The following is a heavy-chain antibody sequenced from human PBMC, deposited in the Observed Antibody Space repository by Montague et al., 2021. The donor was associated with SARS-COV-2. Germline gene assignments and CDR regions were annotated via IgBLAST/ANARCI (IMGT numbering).Heavy chain of an antibody. Sequence: SETLSLTCSVSGDSITNHYWYWIRQPAGKGLEWIGSMHFTGKTNFSPFLSSRLTMSADTSKNQFYLKLTSVTAADTAIYFCARDRFDFGAGRQGTIDFWGQGTLVTVSS. CDR3: ARDRFDFGAGRQGTIDF. CDR2: MHFTGKT. V-gene: IGHV4-4*07. J-gene: IGHJ4*02. CDR1: GDSITNHY. D-gene: IGHD3-10*01.